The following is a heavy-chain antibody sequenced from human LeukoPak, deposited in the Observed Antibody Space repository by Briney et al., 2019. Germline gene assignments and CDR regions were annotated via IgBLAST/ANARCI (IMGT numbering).Heavy chain of an antibody. CDR3: AKDIGGEVTSYFDY. D-gene: IGHD4-11*01. CDR1: GFTFDDYA. CDR2: ISWNSGSL. Sequence: SGGSLRLSCAASGFTFDDYAMHWVRQAPGKGLEWVSGISWNSGSLGYADSVKGRFTISRDNAKNSLYLQMNSLRAEDTALYYCAKDIGGEVTSYFDYWGQGTLVTVSS. V-gene: IGHV3-9*01. J-gene: IGHJ4*02.